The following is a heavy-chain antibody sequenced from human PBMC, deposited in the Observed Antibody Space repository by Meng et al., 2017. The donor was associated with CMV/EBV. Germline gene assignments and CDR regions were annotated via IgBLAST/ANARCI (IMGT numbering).Heavy chain of an antibody. Sequence: SVSCYYWIWIRQPAGKGLEWIGEINHSGSTNYNPSIKSRVTISVDTSKNQFSLKLSSVTAADTAVYYCARGRYCSSTSCPRGYFDLWGRGTLVTVSS. V-gene: IGHV4-34*01. J-gene: IGHJ2*01. D-gene: IGHD2-2*01. CDR2: INHSGST. CDR1: SVSCYY. CDR3: ARGRYCSSTSCPRGYFDL.